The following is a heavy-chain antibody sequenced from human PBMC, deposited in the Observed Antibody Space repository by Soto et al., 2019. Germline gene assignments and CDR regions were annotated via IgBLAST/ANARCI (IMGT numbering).Heavy chain of an antibody. CDR3: ARELYMDV. J-gene: IGHJ6*02. Sequence: WGSLRLSCAASGFTFSSYWMHWVRQAPGKGLVWVSHINNDGTYTRYADSVKGRFTISRDNARNTLYLQMNSLRAEDTAVYYCARELYMDVWGQGTTVTVSS. CDR2: INNDGTYT. D-gene: IGHD3-16*02. V-gene: IGHV3-74*01. CDR1: GFTFSSYW.